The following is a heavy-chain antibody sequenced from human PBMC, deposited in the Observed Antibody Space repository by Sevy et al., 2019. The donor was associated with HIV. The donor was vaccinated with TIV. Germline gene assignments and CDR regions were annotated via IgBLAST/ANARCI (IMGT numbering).Heavy chain of an antibody. D-gene: IGHD6-13*01. Sequence: GGSPRLSCGVSGFTFRTYWMSWVRQSPGKGLDWVADINQDGSQKYYVDSVKGRFTISRDNAKNSLSLQMNSLRAEDTAVYYCTRMDDSSSWYGDDVFDIWGQGTMVTVSS. CDR3: TRMDDSSSWYGDDVFDI. J-gene: IGHJ3*02. CDR1: GFTFRTYW. CDR2: INQDGSQK. V-gene: IGHV3-7*03.